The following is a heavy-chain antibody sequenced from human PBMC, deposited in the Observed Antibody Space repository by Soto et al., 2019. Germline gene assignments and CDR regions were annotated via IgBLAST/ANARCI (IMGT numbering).Heavy chain of an antibody. CDR2: IIPILGIA. J-gene: IGHJ6*02. CDR3: ATGKARMGYYYGMDV. CDR1: GGTFSSYT. V-gene: IGHV1-69*02. Sequence: SSVKVACKASGGTFSSYTISWVRQAPGQGLEWMGRIIPILGIANYAQKFQGRVTITADKSTSTAYMELSSLRSEDTAVYYCATGKARMGYYYGMDVWGQGTTVTVSS.